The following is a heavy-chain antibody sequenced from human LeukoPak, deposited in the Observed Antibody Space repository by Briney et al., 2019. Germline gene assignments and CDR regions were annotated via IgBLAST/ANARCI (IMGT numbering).Heavy chain of an antibody. Sequence: RTSETLSLTCAVYGGSFSGYYWSWIRQPAEKGLEWIGRIYISGSTNYNPSLKSRVTMSVDTSKNQFSLKLSSVTAADTAMYYCARAPEFSSGWLLDYWGQGTLVTVSS. CDR1: GGSFSGYY. CDR2: IYISGST. J-gene: IGHJ4*02. V-gene: IGHV4-59*10. CDR3: ARAPEFSSGWLLDY. D-gene: IGHD6-19*01.